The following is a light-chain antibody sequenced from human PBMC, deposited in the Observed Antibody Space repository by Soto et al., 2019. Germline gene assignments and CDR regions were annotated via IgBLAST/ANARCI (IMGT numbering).Light chain of an antibody. J-gene: IGKJ3*01. CDR3: QQSYSTPFT. CDR2: GAS. Sequence: DIQMTQSPSSLSASVGDRVTITCRASQSISSYLNWYQQKPGKAPKFLIYGASSLQSGVPSRFSGSGSGTDFTLTISSLQPEDFATDYCQQSYSTPFTFGPGTKVDIK. CDR1: QSISSY. V-gene: IGKV1-39*01.